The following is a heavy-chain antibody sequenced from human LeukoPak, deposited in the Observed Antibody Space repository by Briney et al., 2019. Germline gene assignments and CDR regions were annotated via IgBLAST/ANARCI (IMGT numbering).Heavy chain of an antibody. CDR2: ICHSGTT. J-gene: IGHJ5*02. D-gene: IGHD2-21*02. Sequence: PSWTLSLTSNVSVGANSRGTYNLVWIRHPPGKGLDWIGSICHSGTTYYNPSLKSRVTISVDTSKNQFSLKLSSVTAADTAVYYCARDPVTSPYNWFDPWGQGTLVTVSS. CDR1: VGANSRGTYN. V-gene: IGHV4-39*01. CDR3: ARDPVTSPYNWFDP.